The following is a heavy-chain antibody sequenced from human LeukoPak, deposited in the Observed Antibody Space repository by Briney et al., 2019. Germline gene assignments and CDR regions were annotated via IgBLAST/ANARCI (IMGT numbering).Heavy chain of an antibody. CDR1: GFTFSSYG. Sequence: GRSLRLSCAASGFTFSSYGMHWVRQAPGKGLEWVAVIWYDGSNKYYADSVKGRFTISRDNAKNSLYLQMNSLRAEDTAVYYCARRSSSSRLDYWGQGTLVTVSS. CDR2: IWYDGSNK. CDR3: ARRSSSSRLDY. D-gene: IGHD6-6*01. V-gene: IGHV3-33*03. J-gene: IGHJ4*02.